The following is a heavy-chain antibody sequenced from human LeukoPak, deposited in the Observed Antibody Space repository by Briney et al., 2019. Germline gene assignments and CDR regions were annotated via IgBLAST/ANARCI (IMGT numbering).Heavy chain of an antibody. CDR1: GYTFTGYY. CDR2: INPNSGGT. V-gene: IGHV1-2*02. CDR3: GRVGGTIFGVGQGYYYMDV. D-gene: IGHD3-3*01. Sequence: ASVKVSCKASGYTFTGYYMHWVRQAPGQGLEWMGWINPNSGGTNYAQKLQGRVTMTTDTSTDTTRSTAYMELRSLRSDDTAVYYCGRVGGTIFGVGQGYYYMDVWGKGTTVTVSS. J-gene: IGHJ6*03.